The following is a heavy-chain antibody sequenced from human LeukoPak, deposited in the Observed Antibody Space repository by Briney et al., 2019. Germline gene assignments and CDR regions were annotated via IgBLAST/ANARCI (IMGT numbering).Heavy chain of an antibody. D-gene: IGHD3-3*01. CDR1: GGTFSSYA. J-gene: IGHJ6*02. V-gene: IGHV1-69*13. CDR2: IIPIFGTA. Sequence: ASVKVSCKASGGTFSSYAISWVRQAPGQGLEWMGGIIPIFGTANYAQKFQGRVTITADESTSTAYMELSSLRSEDTAVYYCARAVGGFLEWSLYGMDVWGQGTTVTVSS. CDR3: ARAVGGFLEWSLYGMDV.